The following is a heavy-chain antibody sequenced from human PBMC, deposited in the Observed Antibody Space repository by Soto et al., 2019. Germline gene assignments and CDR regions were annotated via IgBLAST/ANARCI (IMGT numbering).Heavy chain of an antibody. V-gene: IGHV1-18*01. J-gene: IGHJ4*02. Sequence: QVQLVQSGAEVKKPGASVKVSCKASGYTFISYGISWVRQAPGQGLEWMGWISVYNGNTNYAQKLQGRVTMTTDTSTSTGYMELRSLRSDDTAVYYCARARAYCGGDCYSGDYWGQGTLVTVSS. CDR2: ISVYNGNT. D-gene: IGHD2-21*02. CDR1: GYTFISYG. CDR3: ARARAYCGGDCYSGDY.